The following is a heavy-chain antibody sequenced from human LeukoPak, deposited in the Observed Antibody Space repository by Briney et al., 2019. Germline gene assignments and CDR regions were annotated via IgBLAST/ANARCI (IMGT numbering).Heavy chain of an antibody. CDR2: INPNSGGT. CDR1: GYTFTGYY. V-gene: IGHV1-2*02. J-gene: IGHJ4*02. D-gene: IGHD5-24*01. Sequence: ASVKVSCKASGYTFTGYYMHWVRQAPGQGLEWMGWINPNSGGTNYAQKFQGRVTMTRDTSISTAYMELSRLRSDDTAVYYCARGRDGYNQYYFDYWGQGTLVTVSS. CDR3: ARGRDGYNQYYFDY.